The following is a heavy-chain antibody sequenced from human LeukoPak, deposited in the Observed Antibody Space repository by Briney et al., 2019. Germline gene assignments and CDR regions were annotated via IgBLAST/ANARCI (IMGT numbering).Heavy chain of an antibody. Sequence: GGSLRLSCAASGFIFSHYGMHWVRQAPGKGLEWVAVISFDGSNKYYADSMKGRFTISSDNSKNTLYLQMNSLRAEDTAVYYCAKVIFACSSASCSNYYYYGVDVWGQGTTVTVSS. J-gene: IGHJ6*02. CDR1: GFIFSHYG. V-gene: IGHV3-30*18. CDR2: ISFDGSNK. CDR3: AKVIFACSSASCSNYYYYGVDV. D-gene: IGHD2-2*01.